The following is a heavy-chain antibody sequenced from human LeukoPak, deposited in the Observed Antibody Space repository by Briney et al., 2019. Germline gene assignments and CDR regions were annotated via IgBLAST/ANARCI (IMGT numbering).Heavy chain of an antibody. J-gene: IGHJ4*02. V-gene: IGHV3-48*02. CDR3: ASHHRIVGAAPFDY. D-gene: IGHD1-26*01. CDR1: GFTFSTYN. CDR2: ITSSSTNI. Sequence: HPGGSLRLSCAASGFTFSTYNMNWVRQAPGKGLEWVSHITSSSTNIYYADSVKGRFTISRDNAKNALSLQMNSLRDEDTAVYYCASHHRIVGAAPFDYWGQGTLVTVSS.